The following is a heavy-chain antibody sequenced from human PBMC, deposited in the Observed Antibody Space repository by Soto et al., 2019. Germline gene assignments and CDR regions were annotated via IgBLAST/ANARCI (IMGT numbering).Heavy chain of an antibody. Sequence: LSLTCSVSGGSINSGRSSWNWIRQSPGKGLEWIAYIYHSGSTYYNPSLKGRVTISVDRSENQFSLKLTSVTAADTAVYYCVRESTTSGPNWFDTWGPGILVTVSS. CDR2: IYHSGST. D-gene: IGHD1-1*01. CDR1: GGSINSGRSS. V-gene: IGHV4-30-2*06. J-gene: IGHJ5*02. CDR3: VRESTTSGPNWFDT.